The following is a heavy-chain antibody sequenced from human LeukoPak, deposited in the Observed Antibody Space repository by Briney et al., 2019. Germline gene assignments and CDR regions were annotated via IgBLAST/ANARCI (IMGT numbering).Heavy chain of an antibody. CDR2: IGSTSGDV. V-gene: IGHV3-48*01. CDR3: AQKGGTDH. J-gene: IGHJ4*02. D-gene: IGHD2-15*01. Sequence: PGGSLRLSCVASGFSFSRFGMNWVRQAPGKALEWISHIGSTSGDVYYADSVKGRFTISRDNAKNSLYLQMNSLRVEDTAIYYCAQKGGTDHWGQGTLVTVSS. CDR1: GFSFSRFG.